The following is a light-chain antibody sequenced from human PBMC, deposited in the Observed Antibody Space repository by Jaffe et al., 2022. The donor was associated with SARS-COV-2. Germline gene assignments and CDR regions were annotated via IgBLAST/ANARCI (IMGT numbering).Light chain of an antibody. J-gene: IGKJ2*01. Sequence: DIQMTQSPSSLSASVGDRVTITCRASQTISSSLNWYQQKPGKAPKLLIYAASRLRSGVPSRFSGSGSGTDFTLTISSLQPEDFATYYCQQSYSTPPTFGQGTKLEIK. CDR2: AAS. V-gene: IGKV1-39*01. CDR1: QTISSS. CDR3: QQSYSTPPT.